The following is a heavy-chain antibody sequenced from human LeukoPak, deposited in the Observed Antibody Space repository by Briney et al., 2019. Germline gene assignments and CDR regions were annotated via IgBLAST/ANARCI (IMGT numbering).Heavy chain of an antibody. CDR1: GYTFTSYG. D-gene: IGHD3-3*01. CDR2: ISAYNGNT. V-gene: IGHV1-18*01. CDR3: ARGPLGWSGSMRLGY. J-gene: IGHJ4*02. Sequence: ASVKVSCKASGYTFTSYGISWVRQAPGQGLEWMGCISAYNGNTNYAQKLQGRVTMTTDTSTSTAYMELRSLRSDDTAVYYCARGPLGWSGSMRLGYWGQGTLVTVSS.